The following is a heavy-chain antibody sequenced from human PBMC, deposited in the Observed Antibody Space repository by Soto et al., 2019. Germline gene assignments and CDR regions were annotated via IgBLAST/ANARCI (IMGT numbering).Heavy chain of an antibody. V-gene: IGHV1-69*12. Sequence: QVQLVQSGAEVKKPGSSLKVSCKASGGTFTYYAFSWVRQAPGQGLEWMGGIIPVFGTPDYAQKFQGRVTITADESTRTASMTLSMLRSNATAVYYCARLRSVGYCITATCPETFYCYAMDVWGQGTPVTVSS. D-gene: IGHD2-15*01. CDR3: ARLRSVGYCITATCPETFYCYAMDV. CDR1: GGTFTYYA. CDR2: IIPVFGTP. J-gene: IGHJ6*02.